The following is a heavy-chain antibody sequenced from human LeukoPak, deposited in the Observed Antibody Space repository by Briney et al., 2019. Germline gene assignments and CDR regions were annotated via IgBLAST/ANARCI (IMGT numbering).Heavy chain of an antibody. CDR1: GGTFSNYA. J-gene: IGHJ4*02. V-gene: IGHV1-2*02. CDR3: AREGMDTAMVSYFDY. Sequence: GASVKVSCKASGGTFSNYAISWVRQAPGQGLEWMGWINPNSGGTNYAQKFQGRVTMTRDTSISTAYMELSRLRSEDMAVYYCAREGMDTAMVSYFDYWGQGTLVTVSS. CDR2: INPNSGGT. D-gene: IGHD5-18*01.